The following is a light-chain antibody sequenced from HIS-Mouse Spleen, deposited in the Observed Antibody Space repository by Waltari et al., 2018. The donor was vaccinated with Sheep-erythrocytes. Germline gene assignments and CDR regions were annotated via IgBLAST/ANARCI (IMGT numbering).Light chain of an antibody. Sequence: QSALTQPASVSVSPGQSITISCTGTSSDVGSYNLASWYQQHPGKAPKLMIYEGSKRPSGGSNRFSGSESGNTASLTISGLQAEDEADYYCCSYAGSSTWVFGGGTKLTVL. CDR1: SSDVGSYNL. CDR2: EGS. CDR3: CSYAGSSTWV. J-gene: IGLJ3*02. V-gene: IGLV2-23*01.